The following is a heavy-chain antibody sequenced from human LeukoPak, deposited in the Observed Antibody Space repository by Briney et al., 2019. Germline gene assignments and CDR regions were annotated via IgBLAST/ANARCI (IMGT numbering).Heavy chain of an antibody. CDR2: IIPIFGTA. CDR3: ARVPGYSYDPPSEY. J-gene: IGHJ4*02. Sequence: ASVKVSCKASGGTFSSYAISWLRQAPGQGLEWMGGIIPIFGTANYAQKFQGRVTITADESTSTAYMELSSLRSEDTAVYYCARVPGYSYDPPSEYWGQGTLVTVSS. V-gene: IGHV1-69*01. D-gene: IGHD5-18*01. CDR1: GGTFSSYA.